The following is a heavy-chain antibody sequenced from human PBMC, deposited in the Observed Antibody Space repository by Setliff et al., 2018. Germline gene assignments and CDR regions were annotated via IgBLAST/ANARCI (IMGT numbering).Heavy chain of an antibody. Sequence: GGSLRLSCAASEFTFNKYWMTWVRQAPGKGLEWVANIDPDGIGKYYLDSVRGRFTISRDNAKNSLYLQMNNLRAEDTALYSCARDGVSYAMDVWGHGTTVTVSS. CDR3: ARDGVSYAMDV. CDR2: IDPDGIGK. V-gene: IGHV3-7*01. J-gene: IGHJ6*02. CDR1: EFTFNKYW.